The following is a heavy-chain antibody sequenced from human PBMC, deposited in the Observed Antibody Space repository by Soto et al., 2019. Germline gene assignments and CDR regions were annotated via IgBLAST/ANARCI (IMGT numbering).Heavy chain of an antibody. CDR3: GRARIAVVGYEY. CDR2: IFSDGSST. CDR1: GFTFSSYW. J-gene: IGHJ4*02. Sequence: SGGSLRLSCAASGFTFSSYWMHWVRQAPGKGLVWVSGIFSDGSSTSYADSVKGRFTISRDNAKNTLHLQINRLRAEDTTVYYCGRARIAVVGYEYWGQGTLVTVYS. V-gene: IGHV3-74*01. D-gene: IGHD6-19*01.